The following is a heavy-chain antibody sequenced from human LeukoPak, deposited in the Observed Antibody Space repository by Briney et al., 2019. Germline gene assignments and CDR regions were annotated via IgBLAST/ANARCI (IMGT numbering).Heavy chain of an antibody. CDR1: GYSFTGYY. CDR2: INPNSGGT. V-gene: IGHV1-2*02. CDR3: ARAPGLLGAFDI. J-gene: IGHJ3*02. Sequence: GASVKVSCKASGYSFTGYYMHWVRQAPGQGLEWMGWINPNSGGTNYAQKFQGRVTMTRDTSISTAYMELSRLRSDDTAVYYCARAPGLLGAFDIWGQGTMVTVSS. D-gene: IGHD3-16*01.